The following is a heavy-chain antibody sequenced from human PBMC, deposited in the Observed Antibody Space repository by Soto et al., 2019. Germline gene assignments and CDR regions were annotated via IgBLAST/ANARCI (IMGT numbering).Heavy chain of an antibody. V-gene: IGHV4-31*03. J-gene: IGHJ5*02. CDR2: IYYSGST. Sequence: SVTLSLTCTFSGCSIGGGGCYWSWIRQHPGKGLEWIGYIYYSGSTYYNPSLKSRVTISVDTSKNQFSLKLSSVTAADTALYYCARFSMRNNGFDPWGQGTLVTVSS. CDR3: ARFSMRNNGFDP. CDR1: GCSIGGGGCY.